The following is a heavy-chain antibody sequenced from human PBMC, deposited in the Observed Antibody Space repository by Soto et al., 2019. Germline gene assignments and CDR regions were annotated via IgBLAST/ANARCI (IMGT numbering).Heavy chain of an antibody. J-gene: IGHJ3*02. Sequence: SETLSLTCTLSGRSISSYYWSWIRQPPGKGLEWIGYIYYSGSTNYNPSLKSRVTISVDTSKNQFSLKLSSVTAADTAVYYCARVWGGAFDIWGQGTMVT. D-gene: IGHD3-10*01. CDR1: GRSISSYY. V-gene: IGHV4-59*01. CDR3: ARVWGGAFDI. CDR2: IYYSGST.